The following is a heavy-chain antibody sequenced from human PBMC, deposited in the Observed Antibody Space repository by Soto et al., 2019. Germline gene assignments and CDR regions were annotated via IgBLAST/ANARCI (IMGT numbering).Heavy chain of an antibody. CDR2: IFDAATT. Sequence: QVHLQESGPGLVKPSGTLSLICSVSGESVGRGTNYWSWVRQDPGRGLEWIGYIFDAATTNYSPSLESRVSISLDAAKNQVSLKLTSVTAADTAIYYCARDRRGRADGFIYYYGMEVWGQGTSVTVSS. CDR1: GESVGRGTNY. J-gene: IGHJ6*02. CDR3: ARDRRGRADGFIYYYGMEV. V-gene: IGHV4-61*01. D-gene: IGHD4-17*01.